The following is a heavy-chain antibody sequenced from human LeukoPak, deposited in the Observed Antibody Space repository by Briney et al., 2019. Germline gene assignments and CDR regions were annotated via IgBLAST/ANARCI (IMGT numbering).Heavy chain of an antibody. CDR3: ARVGDGYNFDY. J-gene: IGHJ4*02. Sequence: SETLSLTCAVYGGSFSGYYWSWIRQPPGKGLEWIGEINHSGSTNYNPSLKSRVTISVDTSKNQFSLTLSSVTAADTAVYYCARVGDGYNFDYWGQGTLVTVSS. D-gene: IGHD5-24*01. CDR2: INHSGST. V-gene: IGHV4-34*01. CDR1: GGSFSGYY.